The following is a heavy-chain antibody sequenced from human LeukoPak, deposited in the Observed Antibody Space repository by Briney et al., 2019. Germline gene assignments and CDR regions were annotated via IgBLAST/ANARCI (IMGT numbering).Heavy chain of an antibody. J-gene: IGHJ4*02. Sequence: GGSLRLSCAASGFTFSNYWMHWVRQAPGKGLVWVSRIYNDGSSTSYADSVKGRFTISRDNAKSTLYLQMNSLRADDTAVFYCAKVGVRYYDSSGYYYPCDYWGQGTLVTVSS. CDR1: GFTFSNYW. CDR3: AKVGVRYYDSSGYYYPCDY. D-gene: IGHD3-22*01. V-gene: IGHV3-74*01. CDR2: IYNDGSST.